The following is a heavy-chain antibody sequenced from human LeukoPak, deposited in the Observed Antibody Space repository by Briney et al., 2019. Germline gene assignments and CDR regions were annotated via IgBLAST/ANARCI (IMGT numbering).Heavy chain of an antibody. J-gene: IGHJ4*02. CDR2: INPNSGGT. V-gene: IGHV1-2*02. Sequence: ASVKVSCKASGYTFTGYYMRWVRQAPGQGLEWMGWINPNSGGTNYAQKFQGRVTMTRDTSISTAYMELSRLRSDDTAVYYCARDRIAAAGTTDYWGQGTLVTVSS. CDR3: ARDRIAAAGTTDY. D-gene: IGHD6-13*01. CDR1: GYTFTGYY.